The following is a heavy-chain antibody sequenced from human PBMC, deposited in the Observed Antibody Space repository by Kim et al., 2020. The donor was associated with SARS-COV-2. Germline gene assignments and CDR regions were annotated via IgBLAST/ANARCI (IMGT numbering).Heavy chain of an antibody. J-gene: IGHJ6*02. CDR1: GYTFTSYA. D-gene: IGHD6-13*01. Sequence: ASVKVSCKASGYTFTSYAMHWVRQAPGQRLEWMGWINAGNGNTKYSQKFQGRVTITRDTSASTAYMELSSLRSEDTAVYYCARGSSSSWFRPKDYYYGMDVWGQGTTVTVSS. CDR2: INAGNGNT. V-gene: IGHV1-3*01. CDR3: ARGSSSSWFRPKDYYYGMDV.